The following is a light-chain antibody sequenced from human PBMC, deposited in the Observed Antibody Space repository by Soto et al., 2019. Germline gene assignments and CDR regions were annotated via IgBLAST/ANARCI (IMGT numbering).Light chain of an antibody. V-gene: IGLV2-8*01. CDR1: SSDVGGYNY. Sequence: QSALTQPPSASGSPGQSVTISCIGTSSDVGGYNYVSWYQQHPGKAPKLMIYEVSKRPSGVPDRFSGSKSGNTASLTVSGLQAEDEADYYCSSYAASNNLGVFGGGNKLTVL. CDR2: EVS. CDR3: SSYAASNNLGV. J-gene: IGLJ2*01.